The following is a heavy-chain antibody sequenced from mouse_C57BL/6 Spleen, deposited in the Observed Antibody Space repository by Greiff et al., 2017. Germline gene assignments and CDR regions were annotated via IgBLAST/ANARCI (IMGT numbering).Heavy chain of an antibody. Sequence: EVQLVESGGGLVQPGGSMKLSCAASGFTFSDAWMDWVRQSPEKGLEWVAEIRNKANNHATYYAESVKGRFTISRDDSKSSVYLQMNSLRAEDTDIYYCTRVITTVPFDYWGQGTTLTVSS. CDR2: IRNKANNHAT. J-gene: IGHJ2*01. CDR3: TRVITTVPFDY. CDR1: GFTFSDAW. D-gene: IGHD1-1*01. V-gene: IGHV6-6*01.